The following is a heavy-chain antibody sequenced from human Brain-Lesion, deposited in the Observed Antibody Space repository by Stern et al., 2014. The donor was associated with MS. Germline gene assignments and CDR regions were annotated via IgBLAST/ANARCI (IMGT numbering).Heavy chain of an antibody. CDR1: GYLFDDYW. Sequence: MQLVQSGAEVKKPGESLKISCEASGYLFDDYWIGWVRQMSGRGLELVAIIFPRASNTRYSPSVQGQVTLSAAKPINPAYLQRSSLRASDPAMYYCASSPATPSGYDRFDYWGQGALVTVSS. D-gene: IGHD5-12*01. V-gene: IGHV5-51*04. CDR2: IFPRASNT. CDR3: ASSPATPSGYDRFDY. J-gene: IGHJ4*02.